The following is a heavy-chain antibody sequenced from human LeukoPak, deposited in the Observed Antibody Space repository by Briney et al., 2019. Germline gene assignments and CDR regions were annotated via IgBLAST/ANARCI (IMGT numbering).Heavy chain of an antibody. J-gene: IGHJ4*02. V-gene: IGHV4-59*01. CDR1: GGSISSNY. D-gene: IGHD2-15*01. CDR3: ARSILSSGGSCCWYYFDY. CDR2: IYYSGST. Sequence: SETLSLTCTVSGGSISSNYWSWVRQSPGKGLEWIGYIYYSGSTDYNPSLKSRVTISVDTSKNHFSLKLSSVTAADTAVYYCARSILSSGGSCCWYYFDYWGQGSLVTVSS.